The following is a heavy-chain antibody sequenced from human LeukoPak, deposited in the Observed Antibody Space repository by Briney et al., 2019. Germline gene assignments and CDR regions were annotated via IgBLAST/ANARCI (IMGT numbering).Heavy chain of an antibody. V-gene: IGHV3-53*01. J-gene: IGHJ4*02. CDR3: TTDPQRGYYFDY. CDR2: IYSGGST. D-gene: IGHD5-24*01. Sequence: GGSLRLSCAASGFTVSSNYMSWVRQAPGKGLEWVSVIYSGGSTYYADSVKGRFTISRDNSKNTLYLQMNSLKTEDTAVYYCTTDPQRGYYFDYWGQGTLVTVPS. CDR1: GFTVSSNY.